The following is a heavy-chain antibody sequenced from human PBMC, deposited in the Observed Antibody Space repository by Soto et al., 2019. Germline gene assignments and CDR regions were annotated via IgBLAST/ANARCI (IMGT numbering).Heavy chain of an antibody. D-gene: IGHD3-22*01. V-gene: IGHV1-69*01. Sequence: QVQLVQSGAEVKKPGSSVKVSCKASGGTFSSYAISWVRQAPGQGLEWMGGIIPIFGTANYAQKFQGRVTMTADESTSTAYMELISLRSEDTAVYYCATRDARARYDSSGYYYGPEVYCGQGTLVTVSS. J-gene: IGHJ4*02. CDR1: GGTFSSYA. CDR3: ATRDARARYDSSGYYYGPEVY. CDR2: IIPIFGTA.